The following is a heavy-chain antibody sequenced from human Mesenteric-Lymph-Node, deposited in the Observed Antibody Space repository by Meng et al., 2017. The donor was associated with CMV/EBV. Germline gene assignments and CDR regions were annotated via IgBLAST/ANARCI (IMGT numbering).Heavy chain of an antibody. CDR3: ARDLRAHIVVVIAPSVGFDY. Sequence: GGSLRLSCAASGFTFSSYGMHWVRQAPGKGLEWVAVISYDGSNKYYADSVKGRFTISRDNSKNTLYLQMNSLRAEDTAVYYCARDLRAHIVVVIAPSVGFDYWGQGTLVTVSS. V-gene: IGHV3-30*03. J-gene: IGHJ4*02. D-gene: IGHD2-21*01. CDR2: ISYDGSNK. CDR1: GFTFSSYG.